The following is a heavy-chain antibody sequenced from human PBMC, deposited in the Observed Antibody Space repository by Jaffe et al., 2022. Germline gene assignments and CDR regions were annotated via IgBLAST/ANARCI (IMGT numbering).Heavy chain of an antibody. J-gene: IGHJ4*02. CDR1: GFPFSNYG. Sequence: QVQLVESGGGVVQPGGSLRLSCAVSGFPFSNYGMYWVRQAPGKGLEWVAFIRNDGSIKYYVDSVKGRFTISRDNSKKTLYLQMNSVRVDDTAMYYCAKDERDMNGWHFDYWGQGTLVTVSS. D-gene: IGHD3-9*01. CDR3: AKDERDMNGWHFDY. CDR2: IRNDGSIK. V-gene: IGHV3-30*02.